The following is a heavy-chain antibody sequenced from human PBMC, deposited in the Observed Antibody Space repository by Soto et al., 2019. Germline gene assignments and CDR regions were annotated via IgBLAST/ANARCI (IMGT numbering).Heavy chain of an antibody. CDR1: AGYISSGNYY. J-gene: IGHJ4*02. CDR2: IYSSGTD. D-gene: IGHD3-16*01. Sequence: PSETLSLTCTVSAGYISSGNYYWSSIRQPPGKGLECIGHIYSSGTDFSNPSLKSRVKISVDASKNQFSLQLTSVNAADTAMEDCASRKKQVALGEDWGQGALVTV. CDR3: ASRKKQVALGED. V-gene: IGHV4-30-4*01.